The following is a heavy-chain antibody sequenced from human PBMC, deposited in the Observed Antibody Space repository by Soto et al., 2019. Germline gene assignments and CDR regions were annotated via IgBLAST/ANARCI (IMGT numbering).Heavy chain of an antibody. CDR2: TYYSGNT. CDR3: ARQQIDAGLDS. V-gene: IGHV4-39*01. Sequence: SETLSLTCTVSDSSVSSSSYYWGWIRQPPGKGLEWIGSTYYSGNTYYNPSLKSRVTISLDTSKNQFSLKVDSVTAADTAVYYWARQQIDAGLDSWGHGTLVTVSS. CDR1: DSSVSSSSYY. J-gene: IGHJ5*01. D-gene: IGHD3-10*01.